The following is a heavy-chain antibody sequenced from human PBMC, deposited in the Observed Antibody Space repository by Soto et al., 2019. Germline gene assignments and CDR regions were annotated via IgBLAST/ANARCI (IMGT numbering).Heavy chain of an antibody. J-gene: IGHJ6*02. Sequence: QVQLQESGPGLVKPSETLSLTCTVSGDSLTNYYCSWFRQPPGKGLEWIGYIMYSGYSAYNLSLQRRFTMSMDTSKTQFSLMLESVTATDTAVYYCAGHGFGPLHGLVDVWCQGTTVIVSS. CDR2: IMYSGYS. V-gene: IGHV4-59*08. D-gene: IGHD3-10*01. CDR1: GDSLTNYY. CDR3: AGHGFGPLHGLVDV.